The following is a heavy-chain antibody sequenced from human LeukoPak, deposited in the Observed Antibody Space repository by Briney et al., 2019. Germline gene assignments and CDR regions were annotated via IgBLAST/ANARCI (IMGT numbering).Heavy chain of an antibody. D-gene: IGHD3-22*01. V-gene: IGHV1-18*01. CDR3: ARDLSDSDYYDSSGYYYAY. J-gene: IGHJ4*02. CDR2: ISAYNGNT. CDR1: GYTFTSYG. Sequence: GASVEVSCKASGYTFTSYGISWVRQAPGQGLEWMGWISAYNGNTNYAQKLQGRVTMTTGTSTSTAYMELRSLRSDDTAVYYCARDLSDSDYYDSSGYYYAYWGQGTLVTVSS.